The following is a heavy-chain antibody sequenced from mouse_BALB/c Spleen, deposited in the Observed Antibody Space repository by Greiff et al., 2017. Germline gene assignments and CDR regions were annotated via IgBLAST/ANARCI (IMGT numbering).Heavy chain of an antibody. CDR1: GFTFSSYY. CDR2: INSNGGST. D-gene: IGHD4-1*01. J-gene: IGHJ2*01. Sequence: EVKVVESGGGLVKLGGSLKLSCAASGFTFSSYYMSWVRQTPEKRLELVAAINSNGGSTYYPDTVKGRFTISRDNAKNTLYLQMSSLKSEDTALYYCARVQTGSFGSWGQGTTLTVSS. V-gene: IGHV5-6-2*01. CDR3: ARVQTGSFGS.